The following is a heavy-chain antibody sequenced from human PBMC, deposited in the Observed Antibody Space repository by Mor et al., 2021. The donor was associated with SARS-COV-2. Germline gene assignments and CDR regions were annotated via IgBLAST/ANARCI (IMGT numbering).Heavy chain of an antibody. V-gene: IGHV6-1*01. J-gene: IGHJ5*02. Sequence: WLGRTYYRSKWYNDYAVSVKSRITINPDTSKNQFSLQLNSVTPEDTAVYYCAREDTAMAQWFDPWGQGTLVTVSS. D-gene: IGHD5-18*01. CDR2: TYYRSKWYN. CDR3: AREDTAMAQWFDP.